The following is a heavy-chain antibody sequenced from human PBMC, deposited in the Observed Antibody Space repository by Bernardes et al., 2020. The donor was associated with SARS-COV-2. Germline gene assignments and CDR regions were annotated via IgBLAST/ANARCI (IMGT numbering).Heavy chain of an antibody. CDR2: IYYSGST. Sequence: SETLSLTCTVSGGSISSYYWSWIRQPPGKGLEWIGYIYYSGSTNYNPSLKSRVTISVDTSKNLFSLKLTSVTAADTAIYYCATGKVITGTSLEYWGQGTTVTVSS. D-gene: IGHD1-7*01. V-gene: IGHV4-59*08. CDR1: GGSISSYY. J-gene: IGHJ6*02. CDR3: ATGKVITGTSLEY.